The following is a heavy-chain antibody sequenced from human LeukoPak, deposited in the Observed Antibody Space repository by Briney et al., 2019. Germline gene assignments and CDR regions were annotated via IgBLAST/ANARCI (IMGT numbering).Heavy chain of an antibody. Sequence: GGSLRLSCAASGFTFSSYAMSWVRQAPGKGLEWVSYISSSGSTVYYADSVKGRFTISRDNAKNSLYLQMNSLRAEDTAVYYCARSAMGVGDAFDIWGQGTMVTVSS. CDR2: ISSSGSTV. CDR1: GFTFSSYA. CDR3: ARSAMGVGDAFDI. D-gene: IGHD3-16*01. J-gene: IGHJ3*02. V-gene: IGHV3-48*04.